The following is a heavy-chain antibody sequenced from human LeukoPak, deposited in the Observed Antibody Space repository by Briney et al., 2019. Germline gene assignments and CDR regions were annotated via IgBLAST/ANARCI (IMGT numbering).Heavy chain of an antibody. CDR3: AREGKPSSYYYGMDV. CDR2: IYSGGST. Sequence: PGGSLRLSCAASGFTVSSNYMSWVRQAPGKGPEWVSVIYSGGSTYYADSVKGRFTISRDNSKNTLYLQMNSLRAEDTAVYYCAREGKPSSYYYGMDVWGQGTTVTVSS. V-gene: IGHV3-66*02. J-gene: IGHJ6*02. CDR1: GFTVSSNY.